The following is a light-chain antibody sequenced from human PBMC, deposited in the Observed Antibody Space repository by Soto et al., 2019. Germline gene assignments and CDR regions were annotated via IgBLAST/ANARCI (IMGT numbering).Light chain of an antibody. V-gene: IGKV3-15*01. Sequence: ETVMTQSPAPPSLSPGERATLSCRASQSVNSNLVCYQQKLGQAPKVLIYGASTRANGIPARFSGSGSETEFTLTISSLQSEDFAVYYSQQYNNWPRTFGQGTKVDIK. CDR2: GAS. CDR3: QQYNNWPRT. J-gene: IGKJ1*01. CDR1: QSVNSN.